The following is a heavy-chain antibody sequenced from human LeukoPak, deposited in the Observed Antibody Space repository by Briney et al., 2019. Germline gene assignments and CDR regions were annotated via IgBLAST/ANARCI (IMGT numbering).Heavy chain of an antibody. D-gene: IGHD3-10*01. CDR3: ARGEWFGELQEYYFDY. J-gene: IGHJ4*02. CDR1: GGSISGYY. CDR2: IYYSGST. Sequence: SETLSPTCTVSGGSISGYYWSWIRQPPGKGLEWIGYIYYSGSTYYNPSLKSRVTISVDTSKNQFSLKLSSVTAADTAVYYCARGEWFGELQEYYFDYWGQGTLVTVSS. V-gene: IGHV4-59*12.